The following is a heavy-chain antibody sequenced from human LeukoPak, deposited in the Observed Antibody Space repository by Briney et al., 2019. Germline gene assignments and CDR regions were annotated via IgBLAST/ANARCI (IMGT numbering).Heavy chain of an antibody. V-gene: IGHV3-7*03. J-gene: IGHJ4*02. Sequence: PGGSLRLSCSASGFTFNNYWMNWVRQAPGKGLEWVANIREDGSEKHYVDSVKGRFTISRDNAKNSLYLQMNSLRAEDTALYYCAKVGYSSSWYSDYYFDYWGQGTLVTVSS. CDR2: IREDGSEK. CDR1: GFTFNNYW. D-gene: IGHD6-13*01. CDR3: AKVGYSSSWYSDYYFDY.